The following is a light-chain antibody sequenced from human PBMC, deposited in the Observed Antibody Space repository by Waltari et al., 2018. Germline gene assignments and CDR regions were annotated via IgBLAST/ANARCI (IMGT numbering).Light chain of an antibody. V-gene: IGLV1-47*01. J-gene: IGLJ3*02. Sequence: QSVLTQPPSASGTPGQRVTIYCSGSSSNIGSNFVCWYQHLPGTAPKLLIYRNDQRPSGVPDRFSGSRSGTSASLAISGLRSEDEADYYCAAWDDSLTVRFGGGTKLTIL. CDR2: RND. CDR3: AAWDDSLTVR. CDR1: SSNIGSNF.